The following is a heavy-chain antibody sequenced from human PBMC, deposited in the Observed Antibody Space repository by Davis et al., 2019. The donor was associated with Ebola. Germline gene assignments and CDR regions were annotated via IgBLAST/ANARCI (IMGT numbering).Heavy chain of an antibody. V-gene: IGHV3-33*01. D-gene: IGHD5-24*01. J-gene: IGHJ4*02. CDR3: AREMATTYFDY. Sequence: GGSLRLSCAASGFTFSSYGMHWVRQAPGKGLEWVAVIWYDGSNKYYADSVKGRFTISRDNAKNSLYLQMNSLRAEDTAVYYCAREMATTYFDYWGQGTLVTVSS. CDR1: GFTFSSYG. CDR2: IWYDGSNK.